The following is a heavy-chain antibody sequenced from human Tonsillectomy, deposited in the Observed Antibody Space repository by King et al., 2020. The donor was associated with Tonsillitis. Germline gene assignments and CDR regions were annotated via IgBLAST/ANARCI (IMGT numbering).Heavy chain of an antibody. D-gene: IGHD4-17*01. J-gene: IGHJ3*01. Sequence: VQLVESGGGLVQPGGSLRLSCAASGFPFSRYSMNWVRQAPGKGLQWVSYIDSGSGTIYYADSVKGRFTISRDNSKDSLYLQMNNLRAEDTAVYYCARETVDNGDYVDAFDLWGQGTMVTVSS. CDR3: ARETVDNGDYVDAFDL. CDR1: GFPFSRYS. CDR2: IDSGSGTI. V-gene: IGHV3-48*01.